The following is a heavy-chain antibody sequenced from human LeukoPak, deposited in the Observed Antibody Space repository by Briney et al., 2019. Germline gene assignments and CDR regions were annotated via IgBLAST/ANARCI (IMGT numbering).Heavy chain of an antibody. CDR3: ARHHPYYFDY. V-gene: IGHV3-7*01. CDR2: IKQDGSEK. Sequence: GESLRLSCTASGFTFNRYWMSWVRQAPGKGLEWVANIKQDGSEKYYVDSVKGRFTISRDNAKNTLYLQMNSLTAEDTAVYYCARHHPYYFDYWGQGTLVTVSS. CDR1: GFTFNRYW. J-gene: IGHJ4*02.